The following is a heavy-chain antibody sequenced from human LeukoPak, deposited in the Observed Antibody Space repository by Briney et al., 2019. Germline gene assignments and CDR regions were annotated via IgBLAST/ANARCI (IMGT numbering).Heavy chain of an antibody. Sequence: GGSLRLSCAASGFTVSSIHMVWVRQAPGKGLEWVSVTYTGGNSYYADSVKGRFTISRGNSKNTLHLQMNSLRAEDTAVYYCATQQGGNPAYWGQGTLVTVSS. D-gene: IGHD1-14*01. CDR3: ATQQGGNPAY. CDR2: TYTGGNS. V-gene: IGHV3-53*05. J-gene: IGHJ4*02. CDR1: GFTVSSIH.